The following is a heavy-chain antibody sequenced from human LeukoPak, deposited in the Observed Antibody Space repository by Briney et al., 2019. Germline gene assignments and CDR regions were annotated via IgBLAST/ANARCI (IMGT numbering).Heavy chain of an antibody. D-gene: IGHD3-16*01. Sequence: SETLSLTCTVSGGSISNYYWSWIRQPPGKGLEWIGYIYYSGSTSYNPSLKSRLTISLDTSKNQFSLKLSSVTAADTAVYYCARFPDSSGGGDYWGQGTLVTVSS. CDR3: ARFPDSSGGGDY. J-gene: IGHJ4*02. CDR2: IYYSGST. V-gene: IGHV4-59*12. CDR1: GGSISNYY.